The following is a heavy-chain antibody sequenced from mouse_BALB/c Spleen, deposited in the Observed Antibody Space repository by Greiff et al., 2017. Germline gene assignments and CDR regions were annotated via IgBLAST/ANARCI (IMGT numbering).Heavy chain of an antibody. CDR2: IWGDGST. D-gene: IGHD1-3*01. CDR1: GFSLTGYG. V-gene: IGHV2-6-7*01. J-gene: IGHJ4*01. CDR3: ARDLYIRDYDAMDY. Sequence: VQRVESGPGLVAPSQSLSITCTVSGFSLTGYGVNWVRQPPGKGLEWLGMIWGDGSTDYNSALKSRLSISKDNSKSQVFLKMNSLQTDDTARYYCARDLYIRDYDAMDYWGQGTSVTVSS.